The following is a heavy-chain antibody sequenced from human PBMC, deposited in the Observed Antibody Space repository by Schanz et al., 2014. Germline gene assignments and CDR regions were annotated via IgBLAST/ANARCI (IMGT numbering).Heavy chain of an antibody. CDR3: ARGYGDSPTDF. D-gene: IGHD4-17*01. Sequence: QVQLVQSGPELKRPGASVKVSCTASGYTLKNYGISWVRQAPGLGLEWMGKIIPVLNIATYAQRFQGRVSITADTSTNTAYMELSSLTSEDTAVYYCARGYGDSPTDFWGQGTLVTVSS. V-gene: IGHV1-69*04. J-gene: IGHJ4*02. CDR2: IIPVLNIA. CDR1: GYTLKNYG.